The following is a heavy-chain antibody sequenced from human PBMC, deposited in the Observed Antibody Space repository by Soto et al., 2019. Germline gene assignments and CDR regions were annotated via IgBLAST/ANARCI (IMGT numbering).Heavy chain of an antibody. J-gene: IGHJ5*02. CDR3: ARAPRSRWYAP. D-gene: IGHD6-13*01. Sequence: QVQLVQSGAEVKKPGASVKVSCKASGYTFTSYGISWVRQAPGQGLEWMGWISAYNGNTNYAQKLQGRVTMTTDTPTSTAYLELRRLRSDDTAVYYCARAPRSRWYAPWGEGTLVTVSS. CDR2: ISAYNGNT. V-gene: IGHV1-18*01. CDR1: GYTFTSYG.